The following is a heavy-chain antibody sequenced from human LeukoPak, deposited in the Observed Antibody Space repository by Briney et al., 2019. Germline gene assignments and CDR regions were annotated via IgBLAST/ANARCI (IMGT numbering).Heavy chain of an antibody. V-gene: IGHV3-48*01. CDR3: AELGITMIGGV. CDR2: ISSISYSI. D-gene: IGHD3-10*02. CDR1: GFTFSSYS. Sequence: SGGSLRLSCAASGFTFSSYSMNWVRQAPGKGLEWVSYISSISYSIYYADSVKGRFTISRDNAKNSLYLQMNSLRAEDTAVYYCAELGITMIGGVWGKGTTVTISS. J-gene: IGHJ6*04.